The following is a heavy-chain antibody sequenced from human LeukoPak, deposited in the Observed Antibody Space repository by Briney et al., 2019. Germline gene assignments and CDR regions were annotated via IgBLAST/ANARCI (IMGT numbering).Heavy chain of an antibody. CDR3: ARVYLPNTYYYDSSAFDI. CDR1: GGSISSYY. Sequence: PSETLSLTCTVSGGSISSYYWSWIRQPPGKGLEWIGYIYYSGSTNYNPSLKSRVTISVDTSKNQFSLKLSSVTAADTAVYYCARVYLPNTYYYDSSAFDIWGQGTMLTVSS. V-gene: IGHV4-59*01. CDR2: IYYSGST. J-gene: IGHJ3*02. D-gene: IGHD3-22*01.